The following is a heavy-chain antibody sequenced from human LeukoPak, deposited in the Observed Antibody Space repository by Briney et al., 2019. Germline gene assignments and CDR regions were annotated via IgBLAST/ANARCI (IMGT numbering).Heavy chain of an antibody. J-gene: IGHJ4*02. CDR2: INTNTGSP. Sequence: ASVKVSCKASGYTFSTYPMNWVRQAPGQGLEWMGWINTNTGSPTYAQGLTGRFVFSLDTSVSTAFLQINSLKAEDTALYYCVRGIDTTGYFNYWGRGALVTVSS. CDR3: VRGIDTTGYFNY. V-gene: IGHV7-4-1*02. D-gene: IGHD3-22*01. CDR1: GYTFSTYP.